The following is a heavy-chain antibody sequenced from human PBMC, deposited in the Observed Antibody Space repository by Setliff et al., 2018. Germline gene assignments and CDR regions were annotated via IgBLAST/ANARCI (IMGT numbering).Heavy chain of an antibody. CDR3: ARYPSKLPELGIYGRFDF. CDR2: INRRGST. J-gene: IGHJ4*02. Sequence: PSETLSLTCTVSGGSVNSGYDNWNWLRQPAGKGLEWIGHINRRGSTNFTPSLKSRVTISLDTSKNQFSLNLTSVTAADTAVYYCARYPSKLPELGIYGRFDFWGQGARVTVSS. V-gene: IGHV4-61*09. CDR1: GGSVNSGYDN. D-gene: IGHD7-27*01.